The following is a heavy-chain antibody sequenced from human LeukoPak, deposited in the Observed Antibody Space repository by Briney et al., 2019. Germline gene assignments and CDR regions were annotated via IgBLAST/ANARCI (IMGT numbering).Heavy chain of an antibody. J-gene: IGHJ6*03. CDR3: ARDLVGATSGYYYYYYMDV. Sequence: GASVKVSCKTSGGTFNNSAISWVRQAPEQGLEWLGGIMPLFGTAGYAQKFQGRVTITKDESTRTVYLELTSLTSDDTAVYYCARDLVGATSGYYYYYYMDVWGKGTTVTVSS. CDR1: GGTFNNSA. CDR2: IMPLFGTA. D-gene: IGHD1-26*01. V-gene: IGHV1-69*05.